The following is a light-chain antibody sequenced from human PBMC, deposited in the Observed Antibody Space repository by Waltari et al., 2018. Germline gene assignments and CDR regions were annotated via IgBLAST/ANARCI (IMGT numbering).Light chain of an antibody. V-gene: IGKV2-28*01. CDR3: MQALQTPRT. J-gene: IGKJ2*01. Sequence: DIVITQSPLSLPVTSGEPASISCRSSHSLLHSNGYNYLDWYLQKPGQSPQLLIYLGSNRASGVPDRFSGSGSGTDFTLKISRVEAEDVGVYYCMQALQTPRTFGQGTKLEIK. CDR2: LGS. CDR1: HSLLHSNGYNY.